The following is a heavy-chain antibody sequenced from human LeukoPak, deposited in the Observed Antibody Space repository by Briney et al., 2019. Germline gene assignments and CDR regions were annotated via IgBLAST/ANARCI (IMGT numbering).Heavy chain of an antibody. J-gene: IGHJ4*02. CDR3: ARDAPYSGSSDY. D-gene: IGHD1-26*01. CDR2: ISSSSSYI. CDR1: GFTFSTYA. V-gene: IGHV3-21*01. Sequence: GRSLRLSCAASGFTFSTYAMHWVRQAPGKGLEWVSSISSSSSYIYYADSVKGRFTISRDNAKNSLYLQMNSLRAEDTAVYYCARDAPYSGSSDYWGQGTLVTVSS.